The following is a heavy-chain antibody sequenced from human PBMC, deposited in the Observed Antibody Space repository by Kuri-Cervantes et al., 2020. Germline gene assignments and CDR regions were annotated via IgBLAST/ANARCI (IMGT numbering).Heavy chain of an antibody. CDR2: IKSKTDGGTT. CDR3: TTDPRYYDYYYYGMDV. CDR1: GFTFSNAW. D-gene: IGHD3-22*01. V-gene: IGHV3-15*01. Sequence: GESLKISCAASGFTFSNAWMSWVRQAPGKGLEWVGRIKSKTDGGTTDYAAPVKGRFTISRDDSKNTLYLQMNSLKTEDTAVYYCTTDPRYYDYYYYGMDVWGQGTTVTVSS. J-gene: IGHJ6*02.